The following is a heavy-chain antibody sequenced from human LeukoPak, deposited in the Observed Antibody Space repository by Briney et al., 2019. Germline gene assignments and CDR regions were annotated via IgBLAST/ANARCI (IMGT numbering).Heavy chain of an antibody. V-gene: IGHV3-23*01. J-gene: IGHJ4*02. Sequence: GGSLRLSCAASGFTFSSHAMTWVRQAPGKGLEWVSAIRGSGDSTYYADSVKGRFTISRDNSKNTLYLQMNSLRAEDTAVYYCAKKGTSYYFDYWGQGTLVTVSS. CDR3: AKKGTSYYFDY. CDR1: GFTFSSHA. CDR2: IRGSGDST. D-gene: IGHD6-6*01.